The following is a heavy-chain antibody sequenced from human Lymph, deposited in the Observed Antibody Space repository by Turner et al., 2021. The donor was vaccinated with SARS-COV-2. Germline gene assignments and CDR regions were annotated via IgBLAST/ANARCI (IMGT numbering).Heavy chain of an antibody. CDR2: IWNDGSNK. CDR1: GFTFISNG. CDR3: AREEAYGDYALFDY. V-gene: IGHV3-33*01. D-gene: IGHD4-17*01. Sequence: QVLLVVYGGGVVQPGGSLILSCAASGFTFISNGMLWVRQAPGKGMGWVSVIWNDGSNKFYADSVKGRFTISRDNYKNTMSLQMNSMRAGDTAVYYCAREEAYGDYALFDYWGQGTLVTVSS. J-gene: IGHJ4*02.